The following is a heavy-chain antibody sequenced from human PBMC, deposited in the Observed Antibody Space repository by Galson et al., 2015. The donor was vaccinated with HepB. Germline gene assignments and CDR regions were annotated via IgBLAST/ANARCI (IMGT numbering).Heavy chain of an antibody. D-gene: IGHD2-2*01. Sequence: SLRLSCAASGFMFSAYGMHWVRQAPGKGLEWVAVIWNDGSEKYYADSVEGRVTISRDNSKNTLSLQMNSLRGDDTAVYHCAREAQSGHCNLTSCPDSFDIWGQGTMVTVSS. CDR3: AREAQSGHCNLTSCPDSFDI. CDR2: IWNDGSEK. V-gene: IGHV3-33*01. J-gene: IGHJ3*02. CDR1: GFMFSAYG.